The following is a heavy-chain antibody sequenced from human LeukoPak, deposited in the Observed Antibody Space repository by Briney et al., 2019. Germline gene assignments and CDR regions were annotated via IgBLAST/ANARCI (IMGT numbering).Heavy chain of an antibody. CDR1: GFTLSSYG. V-gene: IGHV3-23*01. Sequence: GGSLRLSCAASGFTLSSYGMGWVRQAPGKGLEWVSTISGSGGSTYYADSVKGRFTISRDNSKNTLFLQMNSLRAEDTTVYYCAKDGSSGVICDYWGQGALVTVSS. CDR2: ISGSGGST. D-gene: IGHD3-22*01. J-gene: IGHJ4*02. CDR3: AKDGSSGVICDY.